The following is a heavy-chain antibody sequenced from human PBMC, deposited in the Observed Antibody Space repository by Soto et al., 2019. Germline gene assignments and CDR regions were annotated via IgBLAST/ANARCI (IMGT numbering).Heavy chain of an antibody. CDR3: AGARYSSSWVYYYMDV. D-gene: IGHD6-13*01. J-gene: IGHJ6*03. Sequence: GGSLRPSGPASGSTFGDYYFGWFPQVPGKGLEWMSYISSSGSTIYYADPVKGRFTISRDNAKNSLYLQMNSLRAEDTAVYYCAGARYSSSWVYYYMDVWGKGTTVTVSS. CDR2: ISSSGSTI. CDR1: GSTFGDYY. V-gene: IGHV3-11*01.